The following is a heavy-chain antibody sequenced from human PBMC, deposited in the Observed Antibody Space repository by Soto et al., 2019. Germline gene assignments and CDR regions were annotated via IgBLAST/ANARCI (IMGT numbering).Heavy chain of an antibody. Sequence: PSETLSLTCAVYGGSFSGYCWSWIRQPPGKGLEWIGEINHGGNTNYNPSLKSRVTISVDTSKNQFSLKLSSVTAADTAVYYCAVVPAANGHYGMDVWGQGTTVTVSS. D-gene: IGHD2-2*01. CDR2: INHGGNT. CDR1: GGSFSGYC. CDR3: AVVPAANGHYGMDV. V-gene: IGHV4-34*01. J-gene: IGHJ6*02.